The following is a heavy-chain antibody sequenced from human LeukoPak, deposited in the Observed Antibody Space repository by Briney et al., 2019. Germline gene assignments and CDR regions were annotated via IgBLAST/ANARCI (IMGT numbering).Heavy chain of an antibody. D-gene: IGHD1-26*01. CDR3: AKDRFAGATRYYFDY. V-gene: IGHV3-30*18. CDR1: GFTFSSYG. J-gene: IGHJ4*02. Sequence: GRSLRLSCAASGFTFSSYGMHWVRQAPGKGLEWVAVISYDGSNKYYADSVKGRFTISRDNSKNTVYLQMNSLRAEDTAVHYCAKDRFAGATRYYFDYWGQGTLVTVSS. CDR2: ISYDGSNK.